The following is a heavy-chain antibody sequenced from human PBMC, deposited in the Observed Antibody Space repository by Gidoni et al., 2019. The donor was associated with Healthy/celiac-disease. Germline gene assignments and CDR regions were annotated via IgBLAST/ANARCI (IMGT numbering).Heavy chain of an antibody. CDR3: AKDDMVRGVTYFDY. CDR2: ISDSGGRT. V-gene: IGHV3-23*01. D-gene: IGHD3-10*01. CDR1: GFTFSTHA. Sequence: EVQLLESGGGLVQPGGSLRRSCAASGFTFSTHAMSWVRQAPGKGLEWVSAISDSGGRTYYADSVKGRFTISRDNSKNTLDLQMNSLRAEDTAVYYCAKDDMVRGVTYFDYWGQGTLVTVSS. J-gene: IGHJ4*02.